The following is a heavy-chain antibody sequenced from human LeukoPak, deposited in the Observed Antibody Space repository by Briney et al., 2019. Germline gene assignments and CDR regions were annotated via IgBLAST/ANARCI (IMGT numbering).Heavy chain of an antibody. CDR3: ARRRDCSGGSCYRFDY. V-gene: IGHV4-39*01. Sequence: SETLSLTCTVSGGSISSSSYYWGWIRQPPGKGLEWLGSIYYSGSTYYNPSLKSRVTISVDTSKNQFSLKLSSVTAADAAVYYCARRRDCSGGSCYRFDYWGQGTLVTVSS. D-gene: IGHD2-15*01. CDR2: IYYSGST. CDR1: GGSISSSSYY. J-gene: IGHJ4*02.